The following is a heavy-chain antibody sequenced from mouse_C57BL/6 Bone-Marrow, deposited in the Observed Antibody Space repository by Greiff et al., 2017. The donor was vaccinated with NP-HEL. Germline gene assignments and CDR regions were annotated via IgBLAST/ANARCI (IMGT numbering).Heavy chain of an antibody. Sequence: VQRVESGAELARPGASVKLSCKASGYTFTSYGISWVKQRTGQGLEWIGEIYPRSGNTYYNEKFKGKATLTADKSSSTAYMELRSLTSEDSAVYFCARGDGFDYWGQGTTLTVSS. CDR1: GYTFTSYG. V-gene: IGHV1-81*01. D-gene: IGHD1-1*01. CDR2: IYPRSGNT. J-gene: IGHJ2*01. CDR3: ARGDGFDY.